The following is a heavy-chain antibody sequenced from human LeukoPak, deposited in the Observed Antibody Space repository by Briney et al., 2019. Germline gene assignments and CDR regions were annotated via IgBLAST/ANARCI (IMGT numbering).Heavy chain of an antibody. CDR2: IKEDGSEE. V-gene: IGHV3-7*01. CDR1: GFTFSTYL. D-gene: IGHD4-17*01. J-gene: IGHJ4*02. Sequence: GGSLRLSCAASGFTFSTYLMSWVRQAPGKGLEWVGNIKEDGSEEYYIDSVKGRFTISRDNAKNLLFLQMNSLRAEDTAVYYCTRDEGATETTYRFDHWGQGTLVTVSS. CDR3: TRDEGATETTYRFDH.